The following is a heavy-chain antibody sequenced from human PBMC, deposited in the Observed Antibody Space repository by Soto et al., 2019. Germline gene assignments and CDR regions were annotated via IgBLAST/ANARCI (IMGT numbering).Heavy chain of an antibody. V-gene: IGHV4-59*01. CDR2: IYYSGST. D-gene: IGHD5-18*01. CDR1: GGSISSYY. CDR3: ARVEYSYDFDY. Sequence: SETLSLTCTVSGGSISSYYWSWIRQPPGKGLEWIGYIYYSGSTNYNPSLKSRVTISVDTSKNQFSLKLSSVTAADTAVYYCARVEYSYDFDYWGQGTLVTVSS. J-gene: IGHJ4*02.